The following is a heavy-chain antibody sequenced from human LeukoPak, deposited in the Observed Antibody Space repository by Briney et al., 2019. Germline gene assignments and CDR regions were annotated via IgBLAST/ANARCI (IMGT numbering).Heavy chain of an antibody. CDR1: GYSISSGYY. V-gene: IGHV4-38-2*02. CDR3: ARAYYDSKGAFDI. D-gene: IGHD3-22*01. J-gene: IGHJ3*02. CDR2: IYHSGST. Sequence: SETLSLTCTVSGYSISSGYYWGWIRQPPGKGLEWIGSIYHSGSTYYNPSLKSRVTISVDTSKNQFSLKLSSVTAADTAVYYCARAYYDSKGAFDIWAKGQWSPSLQ.